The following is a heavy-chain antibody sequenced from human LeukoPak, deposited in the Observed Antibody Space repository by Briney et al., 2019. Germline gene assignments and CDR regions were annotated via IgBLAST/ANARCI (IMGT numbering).Heavy chain of an antibody. CDR3: ARCYDFWSGFDY. CDR2: IWYDGSKK. Sequence: GGSLRLSCAASGFTFSSYGMHWVRQAPGKGLEWVAVIWYDGSKKYYADSVKGRFTISRDNSKNTLYLQMNSLRAEDTAVYYCARCYDFWSGFDYWGQGTLVTVSS. J-gene: IGHJ4*02. CDR1: GFTFSSYG. D-gene: IGHD3-3*01. V-gene: IGHV3-33*01.